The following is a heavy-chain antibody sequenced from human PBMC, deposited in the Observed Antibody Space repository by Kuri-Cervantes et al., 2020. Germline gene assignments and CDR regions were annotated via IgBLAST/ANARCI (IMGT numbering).Heavy chain of an antibody. CDR2: ISAYNGNT. Sequence: ASVKVSCKASGGTFSSYAISWVRQAPGQGLEWMGWISAYNGNTNYAQKLQGRVTMTTDTSTSTAYMELRSLRSDDTAVYYCASGIDTAMVGPPFGMDVWGQGTTVTVSS. V-gene: IGHV1-18*01. CDR3: ASGIDTAMVGPPFGMDV. J-gene: IGHJ6*02. D-gene: IGHD5-18*01. CDR1: GGTFSSYA.